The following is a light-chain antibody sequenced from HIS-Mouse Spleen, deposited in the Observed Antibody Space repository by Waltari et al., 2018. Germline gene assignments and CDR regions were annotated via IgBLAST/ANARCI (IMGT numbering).Light chain of an antibody. CDR1: QGISSY. V-gene: IGKV1D-8*02. J-gene: IGKJ2*01. Sequence: AIWMTQSPSLLSASTGDRVTIRCRMSQGISSYLAWYQQKPGKAPKLLIYKASSLESGVPSRFSGSGSGTEFTLTISSLQPDDFATYYCQQYNSYTFGQGPSWRSN. CDR3: QQYNSYT. CDR2: KAS.